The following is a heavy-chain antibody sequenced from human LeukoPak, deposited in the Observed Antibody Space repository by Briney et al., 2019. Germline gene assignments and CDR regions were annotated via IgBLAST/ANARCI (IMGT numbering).Heavy chain of an antibody. Sequence: GGSLRLSCAASGFTFSSYAMHWARQAPGKGLEWVAVISYDGSNKYYADSVKGRFTISRDNSKNTLYLQMNSLRAEDTAVYYCARERITIFGVAIITGSDAFDIWGQGTMVTVSS. CDR2: ISYDGSNK. D-gene: IGHD3-3*01. V-gene: IGHV3-30*04. CDR3: ARERITIFGVAIITGSDAFDI. J-gene: IGHJ3*02. CDR1: GFTFSSYA.